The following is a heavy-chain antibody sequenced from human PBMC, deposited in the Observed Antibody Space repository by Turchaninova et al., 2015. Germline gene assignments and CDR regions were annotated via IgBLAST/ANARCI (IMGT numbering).Heavy chain of an antibody. J-gene: IGHJ4*02. CDR3: AVTPNYYGSSGYF. V-gene: IGHV5-10-1*03. Sequence: EVQLVQSGAEVKEPGESLRISCKASGDTFSSSWISWVRQMPGKGREGMGEMGPRGSEIRNHPTLPVPGVISAATSISTSYLHWRSLKASDTAKYYFAVTPNYYGSSGYFWSQGTPVTVSS. D-gene: IGHD6-19*01. CDR1: GDTFSSSW. CDR2: MGPRGSEI.